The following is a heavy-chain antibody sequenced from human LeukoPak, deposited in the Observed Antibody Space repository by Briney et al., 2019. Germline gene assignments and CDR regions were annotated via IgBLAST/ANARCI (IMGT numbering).Heavy chain of an antibody. V-gene: IGHV1-69*05. Sequence: SVKVSCKASGGTFSSYAISWVRQAPGQGLEWMGRIIPIFGTANYAQKFQGRVTITTDASTSTAYMELSSLRSEDTAVYYCAREPEARGYYYYMDVWGKGTTVTVSS. J-gene: IGHJ6*03. CDR1: GGTFSSYA. CDR3: AREPEARGYYYYMDV. CDR2: IIPIFGTA.